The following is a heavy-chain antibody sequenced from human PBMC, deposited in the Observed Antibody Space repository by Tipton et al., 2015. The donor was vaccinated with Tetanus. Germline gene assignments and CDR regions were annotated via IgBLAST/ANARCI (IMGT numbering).Heavy chain of an antibody. CDR3: VRGRGLGAYSFGFEY. D-gene: IGHD3-16*01. CDR2: IYHSGSP. V-gene: IGHV4-30-2*01. Sequence: TLSLTCAVSGGSITSGAYLWGWIRQPPGKGLEWIGYIYHSGSPYYNPSVRSRLTLSLRRSKNQVSLKLSSVTAADTAVYYCVRGRGLGAYSFGFEYWGQGALVTVSS. J-gene: IGHJ4*02. CDR1: GGSITSGAYL.